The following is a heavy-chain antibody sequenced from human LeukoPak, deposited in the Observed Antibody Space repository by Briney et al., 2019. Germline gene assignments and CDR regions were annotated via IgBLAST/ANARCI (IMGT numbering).Heavy chain of an antibody. Sequence: GGSLRLSCAASGFTFSSYAMSWVRQAPGKGLEWVSAISGSGGSTYYAESVKGRFTISRDNSKNTLYLQMNSLRAEDTVVYYCAKAWGVSYYDILTGYYGLDYWGQVTLVTVSS. J-gene: IGHJ4*02. D-gene: IGHD3-9*01. CDR3: AKAWGVSYYDILTGYYGLDY. V-gene: IGHV3-23*01. CDR1: GFTFSSYA. CDR2: ISGSGGST.